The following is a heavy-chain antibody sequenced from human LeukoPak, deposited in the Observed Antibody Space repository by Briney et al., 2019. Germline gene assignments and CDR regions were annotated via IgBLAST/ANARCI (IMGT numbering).Heavy chain of an antibody. D-gene: IGHD5-18*01. J-gene: IGHJ4*02. CDR1: GGSIGNYY. Sequence: SETLSLTCTVSGGSIGNYYWWSWIRQPPGKGLEWIGHISYSGSTNYNPSLKSRVTISVDTSKNQFSLKLSSVTAADTAVYYCGRDSGYSYGYGVDYWGQGTLVTVSS. CDR3: GRDSGYSYGYGVDY. V-gene: IGHV4-59*01. CDR2: ISYSGST.